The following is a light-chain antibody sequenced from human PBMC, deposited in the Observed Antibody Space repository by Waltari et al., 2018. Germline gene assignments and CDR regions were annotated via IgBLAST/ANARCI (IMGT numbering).Light chain of an antibody. CDR2: TND. CDR3: AVWDDSLNGPL. V-gene: IGLV1-44*01. Sequence: QSVLTQPPSASGTPGQRVSISCSGSSSNIGSNSVNWYQQLPGTAPKLLIYTNDQRPSGVPDRFSGSKSGTSASLAISGLQSEDEAEYPCAVWDDSLNGPLFGGGTKLTVL. CDR1: SSNIGSNS. J-gene: IGLJ2*01.